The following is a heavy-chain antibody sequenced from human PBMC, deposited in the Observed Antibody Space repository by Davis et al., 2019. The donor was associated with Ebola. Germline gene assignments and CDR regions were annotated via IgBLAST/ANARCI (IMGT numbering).Heavy chain of an antibody. V-gene: IGHV4-31*03. CDR3: ARGKGYGYKVLDY. CDR1: GGSISSGGYY. CDR2: IYYSGST. Sequence: PSETLSLTCTVSGGSISSGGYYWSWIRQHPGKGLEWIGYIYYSGSTYYNPSLKSRVTISVDTSKNQFSLKLSSVTAADTAVYYCARGKGYGYKVLDYWGQGTLVTVSS. D-gene: IGHD5-24*01. J-gene: IGHJ4*02.